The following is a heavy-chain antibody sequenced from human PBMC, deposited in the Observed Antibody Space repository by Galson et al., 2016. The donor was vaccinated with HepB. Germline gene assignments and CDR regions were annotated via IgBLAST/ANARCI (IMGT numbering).Heavy chain of an antibody. D-gene: IGHD5-24*01. V-gene: IGHV1-46*01. CDR1: KYMFTSFF. J-gene: IGHJ4*02. CDR2: ISPSGRST. CDR3: ARQLSSRPFDY. Sequence: SVKVSCKASKYMFTSFFIHWVRQAPGQGLEWMGMISPSGRSTTYAQNFRGRVTMTRDTSTTTVYMELNSLKFADTAMYYCARQLSSRPFDYWGQGTLVTVSS.